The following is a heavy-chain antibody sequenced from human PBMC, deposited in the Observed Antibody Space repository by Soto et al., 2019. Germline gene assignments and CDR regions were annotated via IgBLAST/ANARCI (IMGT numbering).Heavy chain of an antibody. J-gene: IGHJ6*02. CDR1: GYTFTGYY. CDR2: INPNSGGT. CDR3: ARSDRIPLVRGETDV. D-gene: IGHD3-10*01. Sequence: ASVKVSCKASGYTFTGYYMHWVRQAPGQGLEWMGWINPNSGGTNYAQKFQGRVTMTRDTSISTAYMELSRLRSDDTAVYYCARSDRIPLVRGETDVRGQGTTVTLSS. V-gene: IGHV1-2*02.